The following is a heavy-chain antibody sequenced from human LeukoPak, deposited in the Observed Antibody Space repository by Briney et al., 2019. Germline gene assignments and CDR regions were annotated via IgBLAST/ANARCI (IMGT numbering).Heavy chain of an antibody. Sequence: GGSLTLSCAASGFTLSKHPMYWVRPAPGKGLEWVSSLSDTGDSRHYADPVKGRFTTSRDSARSALYLQMNSLRAEDTAVYYCAKGDCASGSCYFDDWGQGSQVTVSS. D-gene: IGHD2-8*01. V-gene: IGHV3-23*01. CDR2: LSDTGDSR. J-gene: IGHJ4*02. CDR1: GFTLSKHP. CDR3: AKGDCASGSCYFDD.